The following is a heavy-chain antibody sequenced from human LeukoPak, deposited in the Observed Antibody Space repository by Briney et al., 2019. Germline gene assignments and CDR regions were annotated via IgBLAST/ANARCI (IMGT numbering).Heavy chain of an antibody. J-gene: IGHJ4*02. V-gene: IGHV3-11*04. CDR2: ISTSGSTM. CDR1: GFAFSSYL. CDR3: ARDVNWGSAIFDY. Sequence: GGPLRLSCSASGFAFSSYLMSWIFQAPGMGVEWFSYISTSGSTMYYAYSVMCRFIISRDNAKNSLYLQMNSLRAEDTAVYYCARDVNWGSAIFDYWGQGTLVTVSS. D-gene: IGHD7-27*01.